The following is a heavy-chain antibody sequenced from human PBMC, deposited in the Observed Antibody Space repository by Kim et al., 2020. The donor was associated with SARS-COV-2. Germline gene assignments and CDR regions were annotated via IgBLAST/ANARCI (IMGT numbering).Heavy chain of an antibody. J-gene: IGHJ6*01. D-gene: IGHD3-10*01. CDR3: VEDMCVRNCFQNDSGMD. V-gene: IGHV3-23*01. CDR1: GFTFSSYA. CDR2: VSWIGSSA. Sequence: GGSLRLSCAASGFTFSSYAMHWVRQAPGKGLEWVSAVSWIGSSADYANSVKGRFTISRDNSTNTLSLQMNSLRTEDTAVYSCVEDMCVRNCFQNDSGMD.